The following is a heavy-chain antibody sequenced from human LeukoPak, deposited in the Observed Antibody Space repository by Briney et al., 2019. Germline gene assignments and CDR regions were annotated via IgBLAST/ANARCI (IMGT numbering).Heavy chain of an antibody. CDR3: AREHHGWLHRGYFDY. CDR1: GYTFTSYD. CDR2: MNPNSGNT. D-gene: IGHD5-12*01. V-gene: IGHV1-8*01. J-gene: IGHJ4*02. Sequence: ASVKVSCKASGYTFTSYDINWVRQATGQGLEWMGWMNPNSGNTGYAQKFQGRVTMTRDTSTSTVYMELSSLRSEDTAVYYCAREHHGWLHRGYFDYWGQGTLVTVSS.